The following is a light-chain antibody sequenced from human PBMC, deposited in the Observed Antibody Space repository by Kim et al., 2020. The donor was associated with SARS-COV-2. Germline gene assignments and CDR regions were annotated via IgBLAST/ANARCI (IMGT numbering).Light chain of an antibody. Sequence: QLVLSQSPSASASLGTSVKLTCSLSSGHNTYAIAWHQQQPGRGPRYLMKINSDGSLNRGDGIPDRFSGSSSGSERYLTISGLQSEDEADYYCQTWGTGIWVFGGGTQLTVL. J-gene: IGLJ3*02. CDR2: INSDGSL. CDR3: QTWGTGIWV. V-gene: IGLV4-69*01. CDR1: SGHNTYA.